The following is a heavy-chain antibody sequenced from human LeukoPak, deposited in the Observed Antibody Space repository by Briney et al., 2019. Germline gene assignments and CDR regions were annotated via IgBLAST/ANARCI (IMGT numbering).Heavy chain of an antibody. D-gene: IGHD3-10*01. V-gene: IGHV3-7*01. CDR2: IKQDGSAK. CDR3: ARDLGSGSYYLYYYYYVDV. J-gene: IGHJ6*03. CDR1: GFTLFTYW. Sequence: PGGSLRLSCAASGFTLFTYWMSWVRQAPGKGLEWVANIKQDGSAKYYVDSVAGRFTISRDNAKNSLYLQMNTLSGEDTAVYYCARDLGSGSYYLYYYYYVDVWGKGTTVTVSS.